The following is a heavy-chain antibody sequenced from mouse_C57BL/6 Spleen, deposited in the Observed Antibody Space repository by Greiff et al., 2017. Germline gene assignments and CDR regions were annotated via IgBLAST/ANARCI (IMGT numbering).Heavy chain of an antibody. V-gene: IGHV1-62-2*01. CDR1: GYTFTEYT. CDR2: FYPGSGSI. CDR3: ARHLYYYGSSPYWYFDV. J-gene: IGHJ1*03. D-gene: IGHD1-1*01. Sequence: VKLMESGAELVKPGASVKLSCKASGYTFTEYTIHWVKQRSGQGLEWIGWFYPGSGSIKYNEKFKDKATLTADKSSSTVYMELSRLTSEDSAVYFCARHLYYYGSSPYWYFDVWGTGTTVTVSS.